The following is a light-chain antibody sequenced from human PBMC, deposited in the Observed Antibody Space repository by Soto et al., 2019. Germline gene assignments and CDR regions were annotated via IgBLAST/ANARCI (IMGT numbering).Light chain of an antibody. J-gene: IGKJ5*01. CDR3: QQYNNWPPIT. CDR1: QSVSSN. CDR2: GAS. Sequence: EIEMTQSSSTLSVSPGERASLSCRASQSVSSNLAWYQQKPGQAPRLLIYGASTRTTGIPARFSGRGSGTEFTLPISSLQSEDFAVYYCQQYNNWPPITFGQGTRLEIK. V-gene: IGKV3-15*01.